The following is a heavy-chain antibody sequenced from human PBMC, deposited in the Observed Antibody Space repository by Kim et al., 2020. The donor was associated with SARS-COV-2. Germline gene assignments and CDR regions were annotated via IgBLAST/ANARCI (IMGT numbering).Heavy chain of an antibody. Sequence: GGSLRLSCAASGFTFSSYGMHWVRQAPGKGLEWVAVIWYDGSNKYYADSVKGRFTISRDNSKNTLYLQMNSLRAEDTAVYYCARDLGYSNSDDYWGQGTLVTVSS. J-gene: IGHJ4*02. D-gene: IGHD4-4*01. CDR2: IWYDGSNK. CDR1: GFTFSSYG. V-gene: IGHV3-33*01. CDR3: ARDLGYSNSDDY.